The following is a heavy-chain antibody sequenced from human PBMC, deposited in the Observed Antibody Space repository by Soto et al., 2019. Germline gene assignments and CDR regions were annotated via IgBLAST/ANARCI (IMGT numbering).Heavy chain of an antibody. J-gene: IGHJ4*02. CDR2: IIPIFGTA. CDR1: GGTFSSYA. Sequence: SVKVSCKASGGTFSSYAISWVRQAPGQGLEWMGGIIPIFGTANYAQKFQGRVTITADESTSTAYMELSSLRSEDTAVYYCARAPLGDRSGRSCYHGDYWRQVYLVTVSS. D-gene: IGHD2-15*01. V-gene: IGHV1-69*13. CDR3: ARAPLGDRSGRSCYHGDY.